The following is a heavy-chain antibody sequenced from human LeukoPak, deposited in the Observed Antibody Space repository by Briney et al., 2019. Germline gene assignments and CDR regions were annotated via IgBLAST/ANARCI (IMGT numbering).Heavy chain of an antibody. CDR3: AREIYGRFDF. CDR2: INPCNGNT. V-gene: IGHV1-18*01. J-gene: IGHJ4*02. CDR1: GYTFTSYG. D-gene: IGHD4-17*01. Sequence: ASVKVSCKASGYTFTSYGISWVRQAPGQGLEWMGWINPCNGNTNYAQKPQGRVTLTTDTSTSTGYMELRSLRSDDTAVYYCAREIYGRFDFWGQGTLVTVSS.